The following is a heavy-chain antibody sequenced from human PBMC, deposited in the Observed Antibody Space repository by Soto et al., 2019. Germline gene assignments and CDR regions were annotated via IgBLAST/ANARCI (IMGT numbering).Heavy chain of an antibody. D-gene: IGHD2-15*01. CDR3: ARRDIVVTDGMDV. J-gene: IGHJ6*02. Sequence: PGESLKISCKGSGYSFTSYWIGWVRQMPGKGLEWMRIIYPGDSDTRYSPSFQGQATISADKSISTAYLQWSSLKASDTAMYYCARRDIVVTDGMDVWGQGTTVTVSS. CDR1: GYSFTSYW. CDR2: IYPGDSDT. V-gene: IGHV5-51*01.